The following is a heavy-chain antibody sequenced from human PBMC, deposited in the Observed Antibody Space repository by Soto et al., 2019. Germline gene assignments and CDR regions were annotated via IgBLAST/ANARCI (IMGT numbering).Heavy chain of an antibody. CDR1: GFSFSTRGVG. Sequence: QITLKESGPTLVKPTQTLTLTCTFPGFSFSTRGVGVAWIRQPPGKALEWLALIYWDDDEGCSPSLKSRLTITQNTSKNQVVLTMTNMDPVDTAPYYCAHRPRGYSYHFDYWGQGTLVTVSS. CDR2: IYWDDDE. V-gene: IGHV2-5*02. D-gene: IGHD5-18*01. J-gene: IGHJ4*02. CDR3: AHRPRGYSYHFDY.